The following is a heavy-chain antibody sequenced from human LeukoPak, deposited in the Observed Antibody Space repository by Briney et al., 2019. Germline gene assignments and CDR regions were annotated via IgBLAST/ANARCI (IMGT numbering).Heavy chain of an antibody. Sequence: GGSLRLSCAASGFTFSDYNMNWVRQAPGKGLEWVSYISSSGSTIYYADSVKGRFTISRDNAKNSLYLQMNSLRAEDTAVYYCARQAHCSGGSCYVDYWGQGTLVTVS. V-gene: IGHV3-11*04. D-gene: IGHD2-15*01. CDR1: GFTFSDYN. CDR2: ISSSGSTI. CDR3: ARQAHCSGGSCYVDY. J-gene: IGHJ4*02.